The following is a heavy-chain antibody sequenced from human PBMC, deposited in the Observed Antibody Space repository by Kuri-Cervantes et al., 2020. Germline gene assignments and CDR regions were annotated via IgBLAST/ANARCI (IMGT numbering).Heavy chain of an antibody. CDR3: AKPISGSSTGDAFDI. V-gene: IGHV3-74*01. D-gene: IGHD1-26*01. CDR2: INSDGSST. CDR1: GFTFSSYW. Sequence: GESLKISCAASGFTFSSYWMHWVRQAPGKGLVWVSHINSDGSSTSYADSVKGRFTISRDNAKNTLYLQMNSLRAEDTAVYYCAKPISGSSTGDAFDIWGQGTMVTVSS. J-gene: IGHJ3*02.